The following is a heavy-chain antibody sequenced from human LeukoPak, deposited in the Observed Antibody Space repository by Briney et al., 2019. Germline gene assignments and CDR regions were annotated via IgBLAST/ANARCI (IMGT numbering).Heavy chain of an antibody. V-gene: IGHV3-11*01. CDR2: ISSSGSTI. CDR1: GFTFSDYY. Sequence: GGSLRLSCAASGFTFSDYYMSWIRQAPGKGLEWVSYISSSGSTIYYADSVKGRFTISRDNAKNSLYLQMNSLRAEDTAVYYCASPDVLRYFDWLLPTQSLDYFDYWGQGTLVTVSS. J-gene: IGHJ4*02. D-gene: IGHD3-9*01. CDR3: ASPDVLRYFDWLLPTQSLDYFDY.